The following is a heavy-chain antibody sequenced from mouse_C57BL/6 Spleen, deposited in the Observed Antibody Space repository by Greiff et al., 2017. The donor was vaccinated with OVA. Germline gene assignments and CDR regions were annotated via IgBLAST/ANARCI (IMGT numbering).Heavy chain of an antibody. Sequence: EVNLVESGGGLVKPGGSLKLSCAASGFTFSSYAMSWVRQTPEKRLEWVATISDGGSYTYYPDNVKGRFTISRDNAKNNLYLQMSHLKSEDTAMYYCASSTLSRQLRPLFAYWGQGTLVTVSA. CDR2: ISDGGSYT. CDR1: GFTFSSYA. D-gene: IGHD3-2*02. V-gene: IGHV5-4*03. CDR3: ASSTLSRQLRPLFAY. J-gene: IGHJ3*01.